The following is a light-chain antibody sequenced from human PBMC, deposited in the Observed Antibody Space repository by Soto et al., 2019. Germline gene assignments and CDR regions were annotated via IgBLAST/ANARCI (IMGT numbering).Light chain of an antibody. CDR2: EVS. CDR3: RSYTSSSTRV. Sequence: QSALTQPASVSGSPGQSITISFTGTSSDVGGYNYVSWYQQHPGKAPKLMIYEVSNRPSGVSNRVSGSKSGNTASLTISGLQAEDEADYYCRSYTSSSTRVFGGGTKLTVL. CDR1: SSDVGGYNY. V-gene: IGLV2-14*01. J-gene: IGLJ3*02.